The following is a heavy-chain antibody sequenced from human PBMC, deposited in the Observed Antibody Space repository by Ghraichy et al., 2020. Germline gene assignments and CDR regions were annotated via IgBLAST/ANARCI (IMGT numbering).Heavy chain of an antibody. J-gene: IGHJ3*01. D-gene: IGHD6-6*01. CDR1: GGSISSSTYY. CDR2: INYSGST. Sequence: SETLSLTCTVSGGSISSSTYYWGWIRQSPGKGLEWIGSINYSGSTYYNPSLKSRVTISIDTSKNQFSLRLTSVTAADTAVYSCARHSITAISSRPGYAFDFWGQGTMVTVSS. CDR3: ARHSITAISSRPGYAFDF. V-gene: IGHV4-39*01.